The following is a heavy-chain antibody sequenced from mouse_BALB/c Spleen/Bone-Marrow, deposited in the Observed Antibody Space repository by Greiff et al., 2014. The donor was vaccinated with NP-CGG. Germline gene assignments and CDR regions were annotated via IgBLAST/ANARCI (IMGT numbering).Heavy chain of an antibody. CDR3: ASGNSSFAY. CDR1: GYAFSSSW. D-gene: IGHD1-1*01. V-gene: IGHV1-82*01. Sequence: QVQLQQSGAELAKPGASVKISCKASGYAFSSSWMNWVKQRPGQGLEWIGRIYPGDGDTNYNGKFKAKATLTADKSSSTAYMQLSSLTSVDSAVYFCASGNSSFAYWGQGTLVTVSA. J-gene: IGHJ3*01. CDR2: IYPGDGDT.